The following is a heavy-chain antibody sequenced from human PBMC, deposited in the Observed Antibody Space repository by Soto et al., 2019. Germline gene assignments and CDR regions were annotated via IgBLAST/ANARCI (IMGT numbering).Heavy chain of an antibody. V-gene: IGHV3-33*06. CDR3: AKDRSSSLDAMDV. CDR1: GFAFSRYG. Sequence: GGSLSLSCAASGFAFSRYGMHWVRQAPDKGLEWVAVIWYDGTDNYYADSVKGRFTISRDNSKNTLYLQVDSLRLDDTAVYYCAKDRSSSLDAMDVWGQGTTVTVSS. D-gene: IGHD6-13*01. J-gene: IGHJ6*02. CDR2: IWYDGTDN.